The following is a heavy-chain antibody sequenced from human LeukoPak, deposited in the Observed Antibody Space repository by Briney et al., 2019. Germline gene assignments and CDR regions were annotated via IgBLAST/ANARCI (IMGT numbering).Heavy chain of an antibody. CDR3: ARWRIAALDFDY. CDR2: VHSNGDT. J-gene: IGHJ4*02. D-gene: IGHD6-6*01. V-gene: IGHV4-59*01. CDR1: GASISDNY. Sequence: SESLSLTCIISGASISDNYWGWIRPPPGKGLGWIGSVHSNGDTDFNPSPRRRPTILLTTSKKNSSRKVSSLAPATPPVYYWARWRIAALDFDYWGQGALVTDSS.